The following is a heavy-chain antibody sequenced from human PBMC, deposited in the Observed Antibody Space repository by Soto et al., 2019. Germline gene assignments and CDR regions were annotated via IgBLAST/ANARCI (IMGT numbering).Heavy chain of an antibody. CDR3: ARGHPTYYYGSGSYSRYYYYYMDV. Sequence: SETLSLTCAVYGGSFSGYYWSWIRQPPGKGLEWIGEINHSGSTNYNPSLKSRVTISVDTSKNQFSLKLSSVTAADTAVYYCARGHPTYYYGSGSYSRYYYYYMDVWGKGTTVTVSS. D-gene: IGHD3-10*01. CDR1: GGSFSGYY. J-gene: IGHJ6*03. CDR2: INHSGST. V-gene: IGHV4-34*01.